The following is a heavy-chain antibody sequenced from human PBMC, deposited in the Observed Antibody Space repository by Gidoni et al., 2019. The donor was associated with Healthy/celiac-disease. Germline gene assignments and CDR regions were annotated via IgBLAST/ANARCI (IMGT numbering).Heavy chain of an antibody. J-gene: IGHJ3*01. D-gene: IGHD2-15*01. CDR3: AKDLRGYCSGGSCYSPAS. Sequence: EVQLVESGGGLVQPGRSLRLSCAASGFTFDEYAMHWVRQAPGKGLAWVSGISWNSGSIGYADYVKGRFTISRDNAKNSLYLQMNSLRAEDTALYYCAKDLRGYCSGGSCYSPASWGQGTMVTVSS. V-gene: IGHV3-9*01. CDR2: ISWNSGSI. CDR1: GFTFDEYA.